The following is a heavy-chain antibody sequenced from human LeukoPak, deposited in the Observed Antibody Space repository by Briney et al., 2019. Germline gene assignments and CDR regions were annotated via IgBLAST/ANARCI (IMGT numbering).Heavy chain of an antibody. D-gene: IGHD3-10*01. CDR2: IYYSGST. CDR3: ARGSGSYRRGVNWFDP. CDR1: GYSIRSGYQ. Sequence: SETLSLTCSVSGYSIRSGYQWGWIRQPPGKGLEWIGYIYYSGSTDYNPSLKSRVTISLDRSKNQFSLKLSSVTAADTAMYYCARGSGSYRRGVNWFDPWGQGTLVTVSS. V-gene: IGHV4-61*01. J-gene: IGHJ5*02.